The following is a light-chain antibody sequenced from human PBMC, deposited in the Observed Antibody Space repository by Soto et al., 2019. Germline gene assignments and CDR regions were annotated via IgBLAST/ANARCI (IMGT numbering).Light chain of an antibody. CDR1: QSFSSY. V-gene: IGKV1-39*01. CDR2: TAS. Sequence: DIQMTQSPSSLSASVGDRVTITCRASQSFSSYLNWYQQKPGKAPKLLIFTASTLQSGVPSRFTGSGSGTDFTLTITSLQPEDVATYYCQQSYTTPRTFGQGTKLEIK. J-gene: IGKJ2*01. CDR3: QQSYTTPRT.